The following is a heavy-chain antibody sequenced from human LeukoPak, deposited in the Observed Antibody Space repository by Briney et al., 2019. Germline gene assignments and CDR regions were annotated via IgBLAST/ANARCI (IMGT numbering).Heavy chain of an antibody. CDR3: ARGDWAPFDY. Sequence: PGGSLRLSCAASGFTFSDYWMNWVRQAPGKGLEWVANIDQDGGAKYYLDSVKGRFTISRDNAKNSLYLQINSLRAEDTAVYYCARGDWAPFDYWGQGSLLTVSS. J-gene: IGHJ4*02. D-gene: IGHD2-21*02. CDR1: GFTFSDYW. V-gene: IGHV3-7*01. CDR2: IDQDGGAK.